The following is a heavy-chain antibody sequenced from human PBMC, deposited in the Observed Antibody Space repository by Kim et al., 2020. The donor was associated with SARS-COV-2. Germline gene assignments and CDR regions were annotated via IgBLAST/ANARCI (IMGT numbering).Heavy chain of an antibody. CDR3: ARGGRYCTNGVCAGR. D-gene: IGHD2-8*01. CDR1: GFTFSSYE. V-gene: IGHV3-48*03. CDR2: ISSSGSTI. Sequence: GGSLRLSCAASGFTFSSYEMNWVRQAPGKGLEWVSYISSSGSTIYYADSVKGRFTISRDNAKNSLYLQMNSLRAEDTAVYYCARGGRYCTNGVCAGRWGQGTLVTVSS. J-gene: IGHJ4*02.